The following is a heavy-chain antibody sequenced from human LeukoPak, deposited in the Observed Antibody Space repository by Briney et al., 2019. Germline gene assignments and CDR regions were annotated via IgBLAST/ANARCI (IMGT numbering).Heavy chain of an antibody. J-gene: IGHJ4*02. V-gene: IGHV4-31*03. D-gene: IGHD2-21*02. CDR3: ARDCGGDCPHFDY. CDR2: IYYSGST. CDR1: GGSISSGGYY. Sequence: SQTLSLTCPVSGGSISSGGYYWSWIRQPPGKAPEWIGYIYYSGSTYYNPSLKSRVTISVDTSKNQFSLKLSSVTAADTAVYYCARDCGGDCPHFDYWGQETLVTVSS.